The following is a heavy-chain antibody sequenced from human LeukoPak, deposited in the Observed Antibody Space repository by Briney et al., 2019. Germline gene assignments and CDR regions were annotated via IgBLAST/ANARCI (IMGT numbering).Heavy chain of an antibody. CDR2: ISGSGGST. V-gene: IGHV3-23*01. CDR3: AKDLVRYYYYMDV. J-gene: IGHJ6*03. Sequence: GGSLRLSCAASGLTFSSYAMSWVRQAPGKGLEWVSAISGSGGSTYYADSVKGRFTISRDNSKNTLYLQMNSLRAEDTAVYYCAKDLVRYYYYMDVWGKGTTVTVSS. CDR1: GLTFSSYA.